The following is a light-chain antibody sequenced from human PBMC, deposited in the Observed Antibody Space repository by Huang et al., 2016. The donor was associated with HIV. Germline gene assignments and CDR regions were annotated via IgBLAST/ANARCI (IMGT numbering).Light chain of an antibody. CDR2: RAS. V-gene: IGKV1-5*03. CDR1: ESISSW. CDR3: QQYHNYST. Sequence: DIQMTQSPSTLSASLGDRVTITCRPSESISSWLAWYQQEPGKAPKILIYRASNLETGVPSRFSGSGSGTDFTLTISRLQPDDFATYYCQQYHNYSTFGQGTKLEIK. J-gene: IGKJ2*01.